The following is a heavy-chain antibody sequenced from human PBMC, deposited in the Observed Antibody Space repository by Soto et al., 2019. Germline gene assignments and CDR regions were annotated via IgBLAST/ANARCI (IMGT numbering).Heavy chain of an antibody. CDR2: IYYSGST. Sequence: QVQLQESGPGLAKPSQTLSLTCNVSNGSISSSGYYWSWIRQHPGQGLAWIGYIYYSGSTYYNPSLKSRVTISVDTSKNQFSLKLGSVTAADTAIYYCAGGSSKSWFDPWGQGTLVTVSS. CDR1: NGSISSSGYY. CDR3: AGGSSKSWFDP. V-gene: IGHV4-31*03. D-gene: IGHD6-6*01. J-gene: IGHJ5*02.